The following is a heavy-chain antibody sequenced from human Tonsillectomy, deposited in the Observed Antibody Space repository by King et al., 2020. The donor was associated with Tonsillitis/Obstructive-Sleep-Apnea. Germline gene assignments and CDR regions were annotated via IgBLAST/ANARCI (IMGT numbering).Heavy chain of an antibody. Sequence: VQLVESGAEVKKPGASVKVSCKASGYTFTDYYMHWVRQAPGQGLEWMGWISPNSGGTNYAQKFQGRVTMTRDTSISTAYMELSRLRSDDTAVYYCARVWAYYDSSAYYVSWGQGTLVTVSS. CDR2: ISPNSGGT. CDR1: GYTFTDYY. CDR3: ARVWAYYDSSAYYVS. D-gene: IGHD3-22*01. V-gene: IGHV1-2*02. J-gene: IGHJ5*02.